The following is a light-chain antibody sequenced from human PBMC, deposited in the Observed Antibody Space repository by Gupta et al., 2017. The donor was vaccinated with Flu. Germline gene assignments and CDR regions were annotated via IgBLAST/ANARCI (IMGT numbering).Light chain of an antibody. Sequence: SPATLSLSPGERATLSCRASQSVRSYLAWYQQKPGQAPRLLIYDASNRATGIPARFSGSGSGTDFTLTISSLEPEDFAVYYCQQRSNWLTFGGGTKVEIK. CDR1: QSVRSY. CDR3: QQRSNWLT. J-gene: IGKJ4*01. V-gene: IGKV3-11*01. CDR2: DAS.